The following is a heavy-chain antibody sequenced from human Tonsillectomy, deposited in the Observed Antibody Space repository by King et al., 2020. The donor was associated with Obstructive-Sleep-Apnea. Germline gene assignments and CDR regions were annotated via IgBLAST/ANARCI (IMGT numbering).Heavy chain of an antibody. J-gene: IGHJ5*02. CDR1: GFTFSSYS. CDR2: ISSSSSTI. V-gene: IGHV3-48*01. Sequence: VQLVESGGGLVQPGGSLRLSCAASGFTFSSYSMNWVRQAPGKGLEWVSYISSSSSTIYYADSVKGRFTISRDNAKNSLYLQMNSLRAEDTAVYYCASEYGETSGPYNWFDPWGQGTLVTVSS. CDR3: ASEYGETSGPYNWFDP. D-gene: IGHD3-10*01.